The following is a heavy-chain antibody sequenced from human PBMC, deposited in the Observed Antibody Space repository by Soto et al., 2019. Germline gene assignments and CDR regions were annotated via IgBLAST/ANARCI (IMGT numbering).Heavy chain of an antibody. CDR2: IYYSGST. CDR3: ARHAPVVDPVTHYYYYYMDV. V-gene: IGHV4-39*01. CDR1: GGSISSSSYY. D-gene: IGHD2-15*01. Sequence: SETLSLTCTVSGGSISSSSYYWGWIRQPPGKGLEWIGSIYYSGSTYYNPSLKSRVTISVDTSKNQFSLKLSSVTAADTAVYYCARHAPVVDPVTHYYYYYMDVWGKGTTVTVSS. J-gene: IGHJ6*03.